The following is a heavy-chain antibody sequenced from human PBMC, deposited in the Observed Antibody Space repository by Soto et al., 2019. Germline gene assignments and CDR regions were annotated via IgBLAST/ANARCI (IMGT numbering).Heavy chain of an antibody. D-gene: IGHD1-26*01. CDR1: SGPTRSHN. CDR2: VYYTGGT. CDR3: VRQGIDYLHGLVDV. J-gene: IGHJ6*02. Sequence: QVQVQPLGPRLVKPSETLSLTCTVSSGPTRSHNWGWIRQSPGRGLEWSGYVYYTGGTSYNPSLNSRVTISADTSTNHISLTLSSVTAADTAIYYCVRQGIDYLHGLVDVWGQGTAVSVSS. V-gene: IGHV4-59*08.